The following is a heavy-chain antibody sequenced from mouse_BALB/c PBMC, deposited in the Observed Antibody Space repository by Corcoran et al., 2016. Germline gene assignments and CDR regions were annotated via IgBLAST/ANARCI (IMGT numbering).Heavy chain of an antibody. CDR3: ARGPIHYYGYDY. CDR2: INTYTGEP. V-gene: IGHV9-3-1*01. CDR1: GYTFTNYG. D-gene: IGHD1-2*01. Sequence: QIQLVQSGPELKKPGETVKISCKASGYTFTNYGMNWVKQAPGKGLKWMGWINTYTGEPTYADDFKGRFAFSLETSASTAYLQINNLKNEDTATYFCARGPIHYYGYDYCGQGTTLTVSS. J-gene: IGHJ2*01.